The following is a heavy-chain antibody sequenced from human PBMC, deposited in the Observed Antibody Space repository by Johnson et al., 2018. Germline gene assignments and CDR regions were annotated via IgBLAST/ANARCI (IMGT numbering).Heavy chain of an antibody. CDR3: ARAIVGKGYFQH. CDR1: GFTFSSYG. J-gene: IGHJ1*01. CDR2: IWYDGSNK. Sequence: QVQLRESGGGVVEPGRSLRLSCAASGFTFSSYGMHWVRQAPGKGREWVAVIWYDGSNKYYADSVKGRFTISRDNSKNTLYLQMNSLRAEDTAVYYCARAIVGKGYFQHWGQGTLVTVSS. V-gene: IGHV3-33*01. D-gene: IGHD1-26*01.